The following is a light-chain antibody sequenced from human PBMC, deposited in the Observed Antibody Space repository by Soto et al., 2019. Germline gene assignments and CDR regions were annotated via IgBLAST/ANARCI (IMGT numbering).Light chain of an antibody. J-gene: IGLJ2*01. CDR1: SSDVGGYNI. CDR2: EVF. V-gene: IGLV2-8*01. CDR3: SSYAASDNFVV. Sequence: QSALTQPPSAYGSPGQSVTISCTGTSSDVGGYNIVSWYQQHPGNAPKLLIYEVFRRPSGVPDRFSGSKSGNTASLTVSGLQAEDEADYYCSSYAASDNFVVFGGGTKVTVL.